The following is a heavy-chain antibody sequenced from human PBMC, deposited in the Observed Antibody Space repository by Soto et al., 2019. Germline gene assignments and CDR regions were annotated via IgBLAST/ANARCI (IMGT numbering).Heavy chain of an antibody. CDR2: ISSSSSYI. CDR1: GFTFSSYS. V-gene: IGHV3-21*01. CDR3: ARDRHSKYSSGWYGVAGYYGMDV. Sequence: GGSLRLSCAASGFTFSSYSMNWVRQAPGKGLEWVSSISSSSSYIYYADSVKGRFTISRDNAKNSLYLQMNSLRAEDTAVYYCARDRHSKYSSGWYGVAGYYGMDVWGQGTTVTVSS. J-gene: IGHJ6*02. D-gene: IGHD6-19*01.